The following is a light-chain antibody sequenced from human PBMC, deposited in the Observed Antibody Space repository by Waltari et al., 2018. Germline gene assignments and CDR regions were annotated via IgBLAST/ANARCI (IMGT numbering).Light chain of an antibody. CDR2: GNS. CDR1: SSNIGAGYD. V-gene: IGLV1-40*01. J-gene: IGLJ1*01. CDR3: QSYDSSLSGSYV. Sequence: QSVLTQPPSVSGAPGQRVTISCTGSSSNIGAGYDVHWYQQLPGTAPKLLIYGNSNRPSGCPHLFSGSKAGPSASLPITGPPAEDEADYYCQSYDSSLSGSYVFGTGTKVTVL.